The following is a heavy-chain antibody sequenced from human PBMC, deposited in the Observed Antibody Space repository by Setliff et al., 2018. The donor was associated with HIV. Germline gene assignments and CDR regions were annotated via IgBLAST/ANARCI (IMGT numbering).Heavy chain of an antibody. J-gene: IGHJ3*02. CDR3: ARVSYSSSPRDAFDI. V-gene: IGHV3-9*01. D-gene: IGHD6-6*01. Sequence: GGSLRLSCAASGFTFDDYAMHWVRQAPGKGLEWVSGISWDSGSIDYADSVKGRFTISRDNSKNTLYLQMNSLRAEDTAVYYCARVSYSSSPRDAFDIWGQGTMVTVSS. CDR2: ISWDSGSI. CDR1: GFTFDDYA.